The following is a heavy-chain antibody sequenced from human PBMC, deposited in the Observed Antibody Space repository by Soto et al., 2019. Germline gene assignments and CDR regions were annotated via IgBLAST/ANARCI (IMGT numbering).Heavy chain of an antibody. J-gene: IGHJ4*02. CDR1: GYTFTSYG. V-gene: IGHV1-18*01. CDR3: AAGGGGSRY. CDR2: ISACNGNT. D-gene: IGHD2-15*01. Sequence: GASVKVSCKASGYTFTSYGISWVRQAPGQGLEWMGWISACNGNTRYSQTFQGRVSFTRDTSASTAYMELSSLTSEGTAIYYCAAGGGGSRYWGQGTLVTVSS.